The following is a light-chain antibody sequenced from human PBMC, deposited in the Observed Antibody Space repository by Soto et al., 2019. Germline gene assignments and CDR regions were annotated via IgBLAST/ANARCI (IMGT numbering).Light chain of an antibody. Sequence: ERVLTQSPGTLSLSPGERATLSCMASQSVSSSYLAWYQQKPGQAPRLLIYDASNRATGIPARFSGSGSGTDFTLTITRLEPEDSAVYFCQQYTGPPTTFGQGTRLEI. V-gene: IGKV3-20*01. CDR1: QSVSSSY. J-gene: IGKJ5*01. CDR2: DAS. CDR3: QQYTGPPTT.